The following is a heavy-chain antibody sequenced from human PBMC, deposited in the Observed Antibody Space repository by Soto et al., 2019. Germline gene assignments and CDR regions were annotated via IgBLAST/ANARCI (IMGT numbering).Heavy chain of an antibody. D-gene: IGHD6-19*01. CDR2: ITADSGDT. J-gene: IGHJ4*02. V-gene: IGHV1-3*01. Sequence: QVQLVQSGAEVRKPGASVTISCKAFGYTFHTHAIHWVRQAPGQSLEWIGWITADSGDTNYSRNFQGRVTLTRDTSANTAYMELSSLTSEDSATYYCAREFSGGTHWGQGTLVTVSS. CDR3: AREFSGGTH. CDR1: GYTFHTHA.